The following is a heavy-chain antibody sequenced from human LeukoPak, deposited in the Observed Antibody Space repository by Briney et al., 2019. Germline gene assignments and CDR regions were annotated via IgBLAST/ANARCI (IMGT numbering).Heavy chain of an antibody. V-gene: IGHV4-39*01. J-gene: IGHJ5*02. Sequence: SETLSLTCTVSGGSIGSSTYYWGWIRQPPGKGLEWIGSIYYSGSTYYNPSLKSRVTISVDTSKNQFSLNLTSVTAADTAVYYCARSTTIEGWFDPWGQGTLVTVSS. CDR2: IYYSGST. CDR1: GGSIGSSTYY. D-gene: IGHD4-11*01. CDR3: ARSTTIEGWFDP.